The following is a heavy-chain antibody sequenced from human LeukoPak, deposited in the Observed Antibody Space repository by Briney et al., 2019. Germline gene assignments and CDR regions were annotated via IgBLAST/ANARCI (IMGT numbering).Heavy chain of an antibody. Sequence: GGSLRLSCAASGFPFNNYNMHWVRQAPGKGLEWVSSTSSNSDYIYYADSVKGRFTISRDSAKSSLYLQMDSLRAEDTAVYYCARDPYNGYYGDDYYYYMDVWGKGTTVTISS. D-gene: IGHD4-17*01. CDR1: GFPFNNYN. CDR2: TSSNSDYI. J-gene: IGHJ6*03. V-gene: IGHV3-21*01. CDR3: ARDPYNGYYGDDYYYYMDV.